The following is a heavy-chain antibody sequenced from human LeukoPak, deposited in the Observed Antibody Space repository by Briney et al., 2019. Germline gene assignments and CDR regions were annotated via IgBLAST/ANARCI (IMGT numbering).Heavy chain of an antibody. CDR2: IYYSGST. Sequence: SETLSLTCTVSGGSISSYYWSWIRQPPGKGLEWIGYIYYSGSTNYNPSLKSRVTISVDTSKSQFSLKLSSVTAADTAVYYCARLPQYCSSTSCAYYYYYMDVWGKGTTVTVSS. CDR1: GGSISSYY. J-gene: IGHJ6*03. CDR3: ARLPQYCSSTSCAYYYYYMDV. D-gene: IGHD2-2*01. V-gene: IGHV4-59*12.